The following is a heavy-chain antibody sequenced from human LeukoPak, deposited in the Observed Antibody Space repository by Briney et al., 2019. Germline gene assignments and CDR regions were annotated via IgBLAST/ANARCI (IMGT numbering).Heavy chain of an antibody. J-gene: IGHJ6*03. Sequence: GESLKISCKGSGYSFTSYWIGWVRQMPGKGLEWMGIIYPDDSDTRCSPSFEGQVIISVDKSISTAYLQWSSLKASDTATYYCARHGHCTNGVCYSNYYYYMDVWGKGTTLTVSS. CDR1: GYSFTSYW. CDR2: IYPDDSDT. V-gene: IGHV5-51*01. D-gene: IGHD2-8*01. CDR3: ARHGHCTNGVCYSNYYYYMDV.